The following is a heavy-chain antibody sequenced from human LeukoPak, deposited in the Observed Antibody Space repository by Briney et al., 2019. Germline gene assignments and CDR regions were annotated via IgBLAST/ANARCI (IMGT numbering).Heavy chain of an antibody. V-gene: IGHV4-34*01. D-gene: IGHD3-16*02. Sequence: SETLSLTCAVYGGSFSGYYWSWIRQPPGKGLEWIGEINHSGSTSYNPSLKSRVTISVDTSKNQFSLKLSSVTAADTAVYYCARSLGVWGSYRYIFDYWGQGTLVTVSS. CDR3: ARSLGVWGSYRYIFDY. CDR2: INHSGST. J-gene: IGHJ4*02. CDR1: GGSFSGYY.